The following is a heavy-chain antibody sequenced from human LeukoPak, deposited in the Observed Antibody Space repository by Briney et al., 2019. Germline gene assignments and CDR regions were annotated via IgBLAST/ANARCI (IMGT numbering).Heavy chain of an antibody. CDR3: ARGVGYRLDY. Sequence: PGRSLRLSCAASGFTFSNYAMLWVRQAPGKGLEWVAIISYDGSNKYYADSVKGRFTFSRDNSKNTLYLQMNSLRSEDTAVYYCARGVGYRLDYWGQGSLVTVSS. J-gene: IGHJ4*02. V-gene: IGHV3-30-3*01. CDR1: GFTFSNYA. D-gene: IGHD5-12*01. CDR2: ISYDGSNK.